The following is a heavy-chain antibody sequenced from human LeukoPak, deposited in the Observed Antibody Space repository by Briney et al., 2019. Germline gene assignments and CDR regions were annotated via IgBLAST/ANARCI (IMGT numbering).Heavy chain of an antibody. V-gene: IGHV1-18*04. J-gene: IGHJ4*02. CDR3: ARDEQLWCDY. Sequence: ASVKVFCKVSGYTFTSYGISWVRQAPRQAFEWMVWNSAHNGNTKYAQKLQHRVTMTTDTSTSTAYMELRSLKSDDTAVYYRARDEQLWCDYWGQGTLVTVSS. CDR1: GYTFTSYG. D-gene: IGHD5-18*01. CDR2: NSAHNGNT.